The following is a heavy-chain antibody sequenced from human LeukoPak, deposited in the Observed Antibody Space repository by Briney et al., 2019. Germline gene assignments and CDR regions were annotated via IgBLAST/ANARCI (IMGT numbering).Heavy chain of an antibody. Sequence: SVKVSCKASGGTFSSYAISWVRQAPGQGLEWMGRIIPILGIANYAQKFQGRVTITADKSTSTAYMELSSLRSEDTAVYYCARDLGYYYGSGSLYWGQGTLVTVSS. J-gene: IGHJ4*02. CDR2: IIPILGIA. CDR1: GGTFSSYA. CDR3: ARDLGYYYGSGSLY. V-gene: IGHV1-69*04. D-gene: IGHD3-10*01.